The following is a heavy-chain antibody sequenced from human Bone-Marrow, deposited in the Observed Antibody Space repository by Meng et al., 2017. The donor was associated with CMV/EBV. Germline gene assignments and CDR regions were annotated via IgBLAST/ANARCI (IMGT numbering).Heavy chain of an antibody. CDR2: IKQDGSEK. Sequence: GESLKISCAASGFTFSSYWMSWVRQAPGKGLEWVANIKQDGSEKYYVDSVKGRFTISRDNAKNSLYLQMNSLRAEDTAVYYCARDGRARFDFWSGYGSTYNGMAVWGPGPTVTGSS. J-gene: IGHJ6*02. V-gene: IGHV3-7*01. D-gene: IGHD3-3*01. CDR3: ARDGRARFDFWSGYGSTYNGMAV. CDR1: GFTFSSYW.